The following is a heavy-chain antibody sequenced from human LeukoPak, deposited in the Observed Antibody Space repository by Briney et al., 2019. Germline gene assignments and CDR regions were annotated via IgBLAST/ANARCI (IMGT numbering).Heavy chain of an antibody. CDR3: ARDRSGGNYATFEY. CDR2: ISAAGGST. V-gene: IGHV3-23*01. J-gene: IGHJ4*02. CDR1: GFTFSNYA. D-gene: IGHD1-26*01. Sequence: GGSLRLSCAASGFTFSNYAISWVRQAPGKGLEWVLAISAAGGSTYYADSVKGRFTFSRDNAKNTLYVQTNSLRAEDTAVYYCARDRSGGNYATFEYWGQGTLVTVSS.